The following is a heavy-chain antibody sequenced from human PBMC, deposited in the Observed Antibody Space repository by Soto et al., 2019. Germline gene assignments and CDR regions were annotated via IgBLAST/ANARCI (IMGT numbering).Heavy chain of an antibody. CDR1: GFTFGTYW. V-gene: IGHV3-7*01. J-gene: IGHJ5*02. Sequence: EVQLVESGGGLVQPGGSLRLSCTASGFTFGTYWMSWVLQAPGKGLEWVANIMQDGSEKQYVDSVKGRFTISRDNAKRSLYLQMNGLRAEDTAVYYCARGHSAPDLWGQGTLVTVSS. CDR2: IMQDGSEK. CDR3: ARGHSAPDL.